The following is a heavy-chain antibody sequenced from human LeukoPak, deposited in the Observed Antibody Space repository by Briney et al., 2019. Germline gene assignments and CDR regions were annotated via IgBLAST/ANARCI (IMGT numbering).Heavy chain of an antibody. CDR1: GFTFSSYS. V-gene: IGHV3-53*01. J-gene: IGHJ6*02. Sequence: PGGSLRLSCAASGFTFSSYSMNWVRQAPGKGLEWVSVIYSGGGTYYADSVKGRFTISRDNSKNTLYLQMDGLGAENTAVYYCAKFSGSYYYYYAMDVWGQGTTVTVSS. CDR2: IYSGGGT. D-gene: IGHD1-26*01. CDR3: AKFSGSYYYYYAMDV.